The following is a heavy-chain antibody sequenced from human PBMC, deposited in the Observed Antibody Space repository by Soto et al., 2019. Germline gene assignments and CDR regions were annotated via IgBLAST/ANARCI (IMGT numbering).Heavy chain of an antibody. J-gene: IGHJ4*02. Sequence: LRLSCTASGFTFNRYTFHWVRQAPGKGLEWVALVSEDGGNIYWADSVKGRFTISRDNSKNTLFLQMNSLRTEDTAVYYCASGSGRYYLRFDCWGQGTLVTVSS. CDR2: VSEDGGNI. D-gene: IGHD1-26*01. CDR1: GFTFNRYT. V-gene: IGHV3-30-3*01. CDR3: ASGSGRYYLRFDC.